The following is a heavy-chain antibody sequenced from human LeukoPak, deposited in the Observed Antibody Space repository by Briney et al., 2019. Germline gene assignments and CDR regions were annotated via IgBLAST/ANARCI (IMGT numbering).Heavy chain of an antibody. V-gene: IGHV3-53*01. CDR1: GFTVSTNY. J-gene: IGHJ4*02. D-gene: IGHD3-16*01. CDR2: IYIDGST. Sequence: PGGSLRLSCAASGFTVSTNYMSWVRQAPGKGLEWVSVIYIDGSTYYADSVKGRFTISRDNAKNSLYLQMNSLRAEDTAVYYCARDGGGSFDYWGQGTLVTVSS. CDR3: ARDGGGSFDY.